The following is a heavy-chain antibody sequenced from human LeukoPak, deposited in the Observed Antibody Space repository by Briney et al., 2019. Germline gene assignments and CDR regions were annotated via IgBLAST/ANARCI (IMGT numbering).Heavy chain of an antibody. CDR1: GYTFTSYY. Sequence: ASVKVSCKASGYTFTSYYMHWVRQAPGQGLEWMGIINPSGGSTSYAQKFQGRVTMTRDMSTSTVYMELGSLRSEDTAVYYCARDEAMVRGAFDYWGQGTPVTVSS. V-gene: IGHV1-46*01. J-gene: IGHJ4*02. D-gene: IGHD3-10*01. CDR3: ARDEAMVRGAFDY. CDR2: INPSGGST.